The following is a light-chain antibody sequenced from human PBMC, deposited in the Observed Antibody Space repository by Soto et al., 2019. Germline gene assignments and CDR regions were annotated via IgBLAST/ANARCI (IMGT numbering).Light chain of an antibody. V-gene: IGKV3-20*01. CDR3: QQYGRSPTT. Sequence: ELVMTQSPATLSVSPGERATLSCRASQSVSILLAWYQQIPGQAPRLLIHGASSRATGIPDRFSGSGSGTDFTLTISRLEPEDFAVYYCQQYGRSPTTFGQGTKVDIK. CDR2: GAS. CDR1: QSVSIL. J-gene: IGKJ1*01.